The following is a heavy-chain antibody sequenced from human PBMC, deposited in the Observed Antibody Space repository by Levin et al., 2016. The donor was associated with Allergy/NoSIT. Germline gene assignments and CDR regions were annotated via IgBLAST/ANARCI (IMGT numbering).Heavy chain of an antibody. J-gene: IGHJ6*02. Sequence: PGKGLEWIGYIYYSGSTNYNPSLKSRVTISVDTSKNQFSLKLSSVTAADTAVYYCARARPNYYYYGMDVWGQGTTVTVSS. CDR3: ARARPNYYYYGMDV. V-gene: IGHV4-59*13. CDR2: IYYSGST.